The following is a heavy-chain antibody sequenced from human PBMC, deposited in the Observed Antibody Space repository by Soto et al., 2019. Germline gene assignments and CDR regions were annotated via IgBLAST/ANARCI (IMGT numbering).Heavy chain of an antibody. Sequence: QVQLVQSGAEVKKPGSSVKVSCKASGGTFGSYAISWVRQAPGQGLEWMGGIIPIPGTANYAQKFQGRVTIAADESTSTASVELSSLRSEDTAVYYCARSQGSSTSLEIYYYYYYGMDVWGQGTTVTVSS. V-gene: IGHV1-69*01. CDR3: ARSQGSSTSLEIYYYYYYGMDV. D-gene: IGHD2-2*01. J-gene: IGHJ6*02. CDR1: GGTFGSYA. CDR2: IIPIPGTA.